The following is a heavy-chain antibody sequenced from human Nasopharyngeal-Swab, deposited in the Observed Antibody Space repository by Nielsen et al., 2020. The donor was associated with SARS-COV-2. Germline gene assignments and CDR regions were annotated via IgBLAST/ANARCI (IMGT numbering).Heavy chain of an antibody. Sequence: GESLKISCAASGFTFSSYAMHWVRQAPGKGLEYVSAISSNGGSTYYANSVKGRFTISRDNSKNTLYLQMGSLRAEDMAVYYCASLTYYYDSSGLDYWGQGTLVTVSS. CDR2: ISSNGGST. CDR3: ASLTYYYDSSGLDY. D-gene: IGHD3-22*01. CDR1: GFTFSSYA. J-gene: IGHJ4*02. V-gene: IGHV3-64*01.